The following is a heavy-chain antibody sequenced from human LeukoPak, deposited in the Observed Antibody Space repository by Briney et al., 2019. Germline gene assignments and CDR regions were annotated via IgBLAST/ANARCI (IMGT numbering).Heavy chain of an antibody. CDR3: ARGRRWLQFSLDY. D-gene: IGHD5-24*01. V-gene: IGHV4-61*01. Sequence: PSQTLSLTCTVSGGSISSGSYYWSWIRQPPGKGLEWIGYIYYSGSTNYNPSLKSRVTISVDTSKNQFSLKLSSVTAADTAVYYCARGRRWLQFSLDYWGQGTLVTVSS. CDR1: GGSISSGSYY. J-gene: IGHJ4*02. CDR2: IYYSGST.